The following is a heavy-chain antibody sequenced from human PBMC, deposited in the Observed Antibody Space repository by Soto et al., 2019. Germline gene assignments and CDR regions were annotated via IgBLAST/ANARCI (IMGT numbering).Heavy chain of an antibody. CDR2: ISHDGSYK. CDR3: AKGLLAIVGTTLPRDAFNI. J-gene: IGHJ3*02. CDR1: GFSFTTYV. D-gene: IGHD1-26*01. Sequence: GGALRLACAASGFSFTTYVMRWVRQAPGKGLEWVAVISHDGSYKYYGDAVKGRFTISRDTSKSAVYLEMNSLRPEDTAVYYCAKGLLAIVGTTLPRDAFNIWGQGTMVTVSS. V-gene: IGHV3-30*18.